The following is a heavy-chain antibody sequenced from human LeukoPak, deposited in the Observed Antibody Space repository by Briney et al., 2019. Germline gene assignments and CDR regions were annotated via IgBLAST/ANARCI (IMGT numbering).Heavy chain of an antibody. J-gene: IGHJ4*02. V-gene: IGHV3-48*03. D-gene: IGHD3-22*01. Sequence: GQSLRLSWAASGFIFSSYAVNWVSQAAGKVLDWLSYINHSGITIFYADSVKGRFTISRDNAKNSLYLQMHSLRAEDTAVYYCTREGTGGITMIVVAFLDYWGQGTLVTVSS. CDR2: INHSGITI. CDR3: TREGTGGITMIVVAFLDY. CDR1: GFIFSSYA.